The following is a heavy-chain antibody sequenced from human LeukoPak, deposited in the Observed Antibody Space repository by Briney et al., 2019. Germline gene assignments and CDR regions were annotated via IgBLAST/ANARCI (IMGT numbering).Heavy chain of an antibody. CDR3: ASVVGVAGRGYYFDY. D-gene: IGHD6-13*01. Sequence: TGGSVRLSCAASVISFRNYRMQWVCQAPCKGLEWVANIWYDGSNKYYADSVKGRFTISRDNSKNMVYLQMNSLRDGDTAVYYCASVVGVAGRGYYFDYWGQGTLVTVSS. CDR1: VISFRNYR. J-gene: IGHJ4*02. CDR2: IWYDGSNK. V-gene: IGHV3-33*03.